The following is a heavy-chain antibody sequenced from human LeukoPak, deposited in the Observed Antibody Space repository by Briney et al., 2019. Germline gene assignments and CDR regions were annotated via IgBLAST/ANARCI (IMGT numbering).Heavy chain of an antibody. CDR2: IYTSGST. V-gene: IGHV4-61*02. D-gene: IGHD3-16*01. CDR1: GGSISSGSYY. J-gene: IGHJ4*02. Sequence: SETLSLTCTVSGGSISSGSYYWSWIRQPAGKGLEWIGRIYTSGSTNYNPSLKSRVTISVDTSKNQFSLKLSSVTAADTAVYYCARDQRLGFDYWGQGTLVTVSS. CDR3: ARDQRLGFDY.